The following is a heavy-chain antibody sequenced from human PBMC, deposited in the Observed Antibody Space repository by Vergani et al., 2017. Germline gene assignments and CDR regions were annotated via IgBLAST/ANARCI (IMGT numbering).Heavy chain of an antibody. CDR3: ARAPYDYVWGSYRPSSSFDY. D-gene: IGHD3-16*02. CDR1: GYTLTELS. J-gene: IGHJ4*02. V-gene: IGHV1-2*02. CDR2: INPNSGGT. Sequence: QVQLVQSGAEVKKPGASVKVSCKVSGYTLTELSMHWVRQAPGQGLEWMGWINPNSGGTNYAQKFQGRVTMTRDTSISTAYMELSRLRSDDTAVYYCARAPYDYVWGSYRPSSSFDYWGQGTLVTVSS.